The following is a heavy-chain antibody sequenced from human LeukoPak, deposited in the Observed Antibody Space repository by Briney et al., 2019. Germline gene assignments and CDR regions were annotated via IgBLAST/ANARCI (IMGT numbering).Heavy chain of an antibody. Sequence: GGSLRLSCAASGFTFSTYEMNWVRQAPGKGLERLSYISSSGRTIYYADSVKGGFIISRDKANNSLYLQMNSLRAEDTAVYYCARDSPDYGDFNGLFDYWGQGTLVTVSS. CDR2: ISSSGRTI. J-gene: IGHJ4*02. CDR1: GFTFSTYE. D-gene: IGHD4-17*01. CDR3: ARDSPDYGDFNGLFDY. V-gene: IGHV3-48*03.